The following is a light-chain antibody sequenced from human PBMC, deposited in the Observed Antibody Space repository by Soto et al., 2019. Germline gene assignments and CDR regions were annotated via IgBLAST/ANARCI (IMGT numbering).Light chain of an antibody. Sequence: LTQSPFTLSLSPGEIATLSCRASQSVGSIYLAWYQQKPGQAPRLLIHGASNRASGIPDRFSGSGSGTDFTLTISRLEPEDFAVYYCQQYGSSPRTFGQGTKVDNK. J-gene: IGKJ1*01. CDR1: QSVGSIY. CDR3: QQYGSSPRT. CDR2: GAS. V-gene: IGKV3-20*01.